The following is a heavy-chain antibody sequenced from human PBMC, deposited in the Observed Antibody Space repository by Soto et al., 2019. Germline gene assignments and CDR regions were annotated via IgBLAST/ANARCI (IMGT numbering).Heavy chain of an antibody. J-gene: IGHJ5*02. CDR3: ARDGTSIAARPRWFDP. CDR1: GFTFSSYG. Sequence: QVQPVESGGGVVQPGRSLRLSCAASGFTFSSYGMHWVRQAPGKGLEWVAVIWYDGSNKYYADSVKGRFTISRDNSKNTLYLQMNSLRAEDTAVYYCARDGTSIAARPRWFDPWGQGTLVTVSS. D-gene: IGHD6-6*01. CDR2: IWYDGSNK. V-gene: IGHV3-33*01.